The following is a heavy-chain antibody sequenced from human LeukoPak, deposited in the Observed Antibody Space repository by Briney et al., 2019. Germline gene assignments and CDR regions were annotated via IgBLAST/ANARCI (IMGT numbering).Heavy chain of an antibody. J-gene: IGHJ4*02. CDR1: GFTFSDYY. CDR3: AGSIAAAGTVHM. Sequence: GGSLRLSCAASGFTFSDYYMSWIRQAPGKGLEWVSYISSSGSTIYYADSVKGRFTISRDNAKNSLYLQMNSPRAEDTAVYYCAGSIAAAGTVHMWGQGTLVTVSS. V-gene: IGHV3-11*01. D-gene: IGHD6-13*01. CDR2: ISSSGSTI.